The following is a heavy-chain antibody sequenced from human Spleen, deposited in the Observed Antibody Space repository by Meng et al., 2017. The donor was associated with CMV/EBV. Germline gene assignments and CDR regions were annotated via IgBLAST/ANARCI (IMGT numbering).Heavy chain of an antibody. V-gene: IGHV2-70D*14. CDR2: IDWDDDK. CDR1: GFSLSASGVG. J-gene: IGHJ4*02. Sequence: SGPTLVKPTQTLTLTCTFSGFSLSASGVGVGWIRQPPGKALEWLARIDWDDDKIYSTSLKTRLTISKDTSKNQVVLRMTNMDPVDTATYYCARHSSGWYGYLDYWGQGILVTVSS. CDR3: ARHSSGWYGYLDY. D-gene: IGHD6-19*01.